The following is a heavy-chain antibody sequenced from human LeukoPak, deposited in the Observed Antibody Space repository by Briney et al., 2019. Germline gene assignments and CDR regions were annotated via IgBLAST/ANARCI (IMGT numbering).Heavy chain of an antibody. CDR1: GYTFTSYY. J-gene: IGHJ1*01. CDR3: ARDRRGCSSTSCYDEYFQH. CDR2: INPSGGST. V-gene: IGHV1-46*01. D-gene: IGHD2-2*01. Sequence: ASVKVSCKASGYTFTSYYMHWVRQAPGQGLEWMGIINPSGGSTSYAQKFQGRVTMTRDTSTSTVYMELSRLRSEDTAVYYCARDRRGCSSTSCYDEYFQHWGQGTLVTVSS.